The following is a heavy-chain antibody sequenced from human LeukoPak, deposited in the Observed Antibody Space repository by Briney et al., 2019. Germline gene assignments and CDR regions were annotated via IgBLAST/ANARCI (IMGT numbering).Heavy chain of an antibody. CDR3: ARANYYGSGKQFDY. J-gene: IGHJ4*02. D-gene: IGHD3-10*01. Sequence: GGSLRLSCAASGFTFSSYAMHWVRQAPGKGLEWVAVISYDGSNKYYADSVKGRFTISRDNSKNTLYLQMNSLRSEDTAVYYCARANYYGSGKQFDYWGQGTLVTVSS. CDR2: ISYDGSNK. CDR1: GFTFSSYA. V-gene: IGHV3-30-3*01.